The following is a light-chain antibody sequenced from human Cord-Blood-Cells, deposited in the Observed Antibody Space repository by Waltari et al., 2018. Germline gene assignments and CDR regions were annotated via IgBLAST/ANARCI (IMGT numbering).Light chain of an antibody. Sequence: QSALTQPPSASGSPGQSVTISCTGTSRDVGGYNYVSWYQQHPGKAPKLMIYEVSKRPSGGPDRFSGSKSGNAASLTVSGLQAEEEADYYCSSYAGSNKVVFGGGTKLTVL. V-gene: IGLV2-8*01. CDR2: EVS. CDR1: SRDVGGYNY. CDR3: SSYAGSNKVV. J-gene: IGLJ2*01.